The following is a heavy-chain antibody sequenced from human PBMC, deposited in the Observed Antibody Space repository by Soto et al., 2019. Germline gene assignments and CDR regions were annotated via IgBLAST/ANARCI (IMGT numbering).Heavy chain of an antibody. Sequence: PGGSLRLSCAASGFTFDDYTMHWVRQAPGKGLEWVSLISWDGGSTYYADSVKGRFTISRDNSKNSLYLQMNSLRTEDTALYYCAKDMERYSSSWGLYYFDYWGQGTLVTVSS. CDR1: GFTFDDYT. CDR2: ISWDGGST. CDR3: AKDMERYSSSWGLYYFDY. D-gene: IGHD6-13*01. V-gene: IGHV3-43*01. J-gene: IGHJ4*02.